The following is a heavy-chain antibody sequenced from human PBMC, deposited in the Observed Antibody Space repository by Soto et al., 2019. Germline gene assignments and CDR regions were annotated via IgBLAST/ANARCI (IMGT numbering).Heavy chain of an antibody. CDR1: GYTFATHW. V-gene: IGHV5-51*01. Sequence: GESLKISCKGSGYTFATHWIAWVRQMPGKGLEWMGIIYPGDSDTRYSPSFQGQVTISADKSISTAYLQWSSLKASDTAMYYCARSKEDGYWYGMDVWGQGTTVTVSS. J-gene: IGHJ6*02. CDR2: IYPGDSDT. D-gene: IGHD2-15*01. CDR3: ARSKEDGYWYGMDV.